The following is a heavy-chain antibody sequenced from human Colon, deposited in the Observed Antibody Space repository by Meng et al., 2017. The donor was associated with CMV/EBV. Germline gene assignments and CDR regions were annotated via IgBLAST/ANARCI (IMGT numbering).Heavy chain of an antibody. Sequence: GESLKISCAASRFMFSRFWMTWLRQVPGRGPELVAHIKEDGSEKYFVASVKGRCTISRDNAKNSLYLQIHSLRVEDTAVYYCARDPYIKAFDVWGQGTMVTVSS. CDR1: RFMFSRFW. J-gene: IGHJ3*01. V-gene: IGHV3-7*01. CDR2: IKEDGSEK. CDR3: ARDPYIKAFDV. D-gene: IGHD4-11*01.